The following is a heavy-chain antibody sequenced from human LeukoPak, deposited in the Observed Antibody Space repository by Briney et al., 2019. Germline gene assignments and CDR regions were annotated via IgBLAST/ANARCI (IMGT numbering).Heavy chain of an antibody. D-gene: IGHD2-2*01. CDR1: GXTFSTCA. Sequence: GGSLRLSCAASGXTFSTCAMGWVRQAPGKGLGWVFAFSGSGGSTFYADSVKGRFTISRDNSKNTVYLQMSGLRAEDTALYYCAKAHCSPTSCSRVDYWGQGTLVTVSS. V-gene: IGHV3-23*01. CDR3: AKAHCSPTSCSRVDY. CDR2: FSGSGGST. J-gene: IGHJ4*02.